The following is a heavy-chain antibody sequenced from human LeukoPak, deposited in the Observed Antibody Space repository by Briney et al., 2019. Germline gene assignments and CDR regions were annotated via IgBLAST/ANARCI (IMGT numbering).Heavy chain of an antibody. CDR3: AREYGDGTDWFDP. Sequence: PSETLSLTCAVSGYSISSGYYWGWLRPPPGKGLEWIGSIYHSGSTYYNPSLKSRVTISVDTSKNQFSLKLSSVTAADTAVYYCAREYGDGTDWFDPWGQGTLVTVSS. D-gene: IGHD4-17*01. V-gene: IGHV4-38-2*02. J-gene: IGHJ5*02. CDR1: GYSISSGYY. CDR2: IYHSGST.